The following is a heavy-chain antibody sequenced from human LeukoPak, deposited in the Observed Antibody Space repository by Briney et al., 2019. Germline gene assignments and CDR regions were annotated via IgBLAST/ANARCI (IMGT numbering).Heavy chain of an antibody. CDR2: ISSSSSTI. CDR1: GFTFSSYS. CDR3: ARSPRVAGSGY. J-gene: IGHJ4*02. D-gene: IGHD6-19*01. Sequence: PGGSLRLSCAASGFTFSSYSMNWVRQAPGKGLEWVSYISSSSSTIYYADSVKGRFTISRDNAKNSLYLQMNSLRAEDTAVYYCARSPRVAGSGYWGQGTLVTVSS. V-gene: IGHV3-48*01.